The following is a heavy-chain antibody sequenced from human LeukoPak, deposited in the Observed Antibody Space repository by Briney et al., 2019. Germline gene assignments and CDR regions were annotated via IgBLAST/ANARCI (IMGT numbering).Heavy chain of an antibody. D-gene: IGHD2-15*01. CDR2: ISGSGGST. V-gene: IGHV3-23*01. CDR1: GFTFSSYA. CDR3: AKGRRVVVAASLDY. J-gene: IGHJ4*02. Sequence: GGSLRLSCAASGFTFSSYAMSWVRQAPGKGLEWVSAISGSGGSTYYADSVKGRFTISRDNSKNTLYLQMNSLRAEDTAVYYCAKGRRVVVAASLDYWGQGTLVTVPS.